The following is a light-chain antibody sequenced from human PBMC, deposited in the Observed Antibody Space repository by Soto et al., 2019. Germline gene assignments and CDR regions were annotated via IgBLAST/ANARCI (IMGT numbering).Light chain of an antibody. CDR1: QSVSSN. Sequence: IVLTQSPATLSVSPGDTATLSCRANQSVSSNLAWYQQKPGQAPRPLIYGASTRATAIPARFSGSGSGTEFTLNITSLQSEDIAVYYCQQYDSWLVWTFGQGTKVDIK. J-gene: IGKJ1*01. CDR3: QQYDSWLVWT. V-gene: IGKV3-15*01. CDR2: GAS.